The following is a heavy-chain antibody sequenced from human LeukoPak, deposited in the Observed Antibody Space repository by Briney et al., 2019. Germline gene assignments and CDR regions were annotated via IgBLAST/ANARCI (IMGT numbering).Heavy chain of an antibody. CDR1: GYTFSAYN. D-gene: IGHD3-22*01. V-gene: IGHV1-2*06. J-gene: IGHJ4*02. CDR2: INCNSGDT. Sequence: ASVKVSCKASGYTFSAYNIHWVRQAPGHGLEWMGQINCNSGDTKYTQKFQGRVTMTRDTSMNTVYMELSGLRSDDTAVFFCGRTWIEVWTPDFDYWGQGTLVTVSS. CDR3: GRTWIEVWTPDFDY.